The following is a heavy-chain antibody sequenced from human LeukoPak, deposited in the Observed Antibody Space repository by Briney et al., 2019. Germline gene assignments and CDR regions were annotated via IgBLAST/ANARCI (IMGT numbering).Heavy chain of an antibody. J-gene: IGHJ4*02. V-gene: IGHV1-18*01. CDR3: ARDGTSTDDY. CDR1: GYTFSNFG. CDR2: ISGNNDNP. Sequence: ASLKLSCETSGYTFSNFGISWVRQAPGQGLEWMGWISGNNDNPNYGQRFQGRFTVTTDSSTCTAYMELRNLRSDDTAVYYCARDGTSTDDYWGQGTLVTVSS. D-gene: IGHD2-2*01.